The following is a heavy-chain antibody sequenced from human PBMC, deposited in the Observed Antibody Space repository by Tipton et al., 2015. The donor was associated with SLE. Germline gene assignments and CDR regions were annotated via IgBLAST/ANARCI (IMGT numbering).Heavy chain of an antibody. CDR3: ARGEGYSRPCYFDY. CDR2: IIPIFGTA. V-gene: IGHV1-69*01. Sequence: QLVQSGPEVKKPGSSVKVSCKASGGTFSSYAISWVRQAPGQGLEWMGGIIPIFGTANYAQKFQGRVTITADESTSTAYMELSSLRSEAAAVYYCARGEGYSRPCYFDYWGQGTLVTVSS. D-gene: IGHD6-13*01. CDR1: GGTFSSYA. J-gene: IGHJ4*02.